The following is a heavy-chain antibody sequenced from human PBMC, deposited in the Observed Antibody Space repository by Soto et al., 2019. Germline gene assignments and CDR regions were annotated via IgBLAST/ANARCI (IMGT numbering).Heavy chain of an antibody. CDR1: GDSISSNNFY. Sequence: SETLSLTCTVSGDSISSNNFYWGWIRQHPGKGLEWIGCMYHIGSTYYNPSLKSRVTISLDTSKNQFSLKLSSVTAADTAVYYCARSVFPWGQGTLVTVSS. CDR3: ARSVFP. J-gene: IGHJ5*02. CDR2: MYHIGST. V-gene: IGHV4-39*07.